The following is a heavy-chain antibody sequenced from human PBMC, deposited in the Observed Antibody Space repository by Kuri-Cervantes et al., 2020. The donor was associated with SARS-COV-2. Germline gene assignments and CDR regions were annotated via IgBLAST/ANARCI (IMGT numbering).Heavy chain of an antibody. V-gene: IGHV4-4*07. CDR3: ASGALGSYPYYYYYMDV. Sequence: GSLRLSCTVSGGSISSYYWSWIRQPAGKGLEWIGRIYTSGSTNYNPSLKSRVTMSVDTSKNQFSLKLSSVTAADTAVYYCASGALGSYPYYYYYMDVWGKGTTVTVSS. CDR1: GGSISSYY. CDR2: IYTSGST. D-gene: IGHD2-15*01. J-gene: IGHJ6*03.